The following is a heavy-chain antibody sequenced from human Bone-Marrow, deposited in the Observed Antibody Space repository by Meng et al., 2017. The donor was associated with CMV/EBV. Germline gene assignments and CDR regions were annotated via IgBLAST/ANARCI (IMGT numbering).Heavy chain of an antibody. CDR3: ARTYGKAFDI. Sequence: SGTLSLTCTVSSGSISYYYWSWIRQPPGKGLECIGYIYYTGSTNYNPSLKSRVTISIDTSKNQFSLKLSSVTAADTAVYYCARTYGKAFDIWGQGTMVTVSS. CDR1: SGSISYYY. CDR2: IYYTGST. D-gene: IGHD4-17*01. J-gene: IGHJ3*02. V-gene: IGHV4-59*01.